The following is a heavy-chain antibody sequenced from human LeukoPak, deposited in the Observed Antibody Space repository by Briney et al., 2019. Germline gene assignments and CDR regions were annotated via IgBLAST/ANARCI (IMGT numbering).Heavy chain of an antibody. CDR1: GGSISSYY. V-gene: IGHV4-59*01. J-gene: IGHJ5*02. D-gene: IGHD3-9*01. CDR2: IYYSGST. CDR3: AGGSVDILTGYKEGWFDP. Sequence: SETLSLTCTVSGGSISSYYWSWIRQPPGKGREWIGYIYYSGSTNYNPSLKSRVTISGDTSKNQFSLKLSSVTAADTAVYYCAGGSVDILTGYKEGWFDPWGQGTLVTVSS.